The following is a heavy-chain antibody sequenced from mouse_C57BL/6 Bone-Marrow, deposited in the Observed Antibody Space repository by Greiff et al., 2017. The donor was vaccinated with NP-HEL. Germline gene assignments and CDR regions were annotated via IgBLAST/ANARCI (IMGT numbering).Heavy chain of an antibody. J-gene: IGHJ2*01. CDR1: GYTFTDYN. Sequence: VQLQQSGPELVKPGASVKIPCKASGYTFTDYNMDWVKQSHGKSLEWIGDINPNNGGTSYNQKFKGKATLTVDKSSSTAYMELRSLTSEDSAVYYCARPLFPYYFDYWGQGTTLTVSS. V-gene: IGHV1-18*01. CDR3: ARPLFPYYFDY. CDR2: INPNNGGT. D-gene: IGHD6-5*01.